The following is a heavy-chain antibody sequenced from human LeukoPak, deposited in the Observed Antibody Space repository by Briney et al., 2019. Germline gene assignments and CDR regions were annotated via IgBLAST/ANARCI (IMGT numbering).Heavy chain of an antibody. V-gene: IGHV2-5*01. J-gene: IGHJ4*02. D-gene: IGHD6-19*01. CDR1: GCSLSTSGVG. CDR3: ARRIAVAVDY. CDR2: LYWHDDK. Sequence: CGPTLVKPTQTLTLPCTFSGCSLSTSGVGVGWMRQPLRKALVSLTTLYWHDDKRYSPPLKSRLTITKDTPKNRVVLTWTNMDPVDTATYYGARRIAVAVDYWGEGTLVT.